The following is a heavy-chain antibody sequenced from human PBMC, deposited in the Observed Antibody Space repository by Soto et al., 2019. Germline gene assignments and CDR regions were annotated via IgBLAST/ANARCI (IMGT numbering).Heavy chain of an antibody. CDR1: GGSISSSSYY. CDR3: AGHSSGWLLDY. Sequence: QLQLQASGPGLVKPSETLSLTCTVSGGSISSSSYYWGWIRQPQGMGLECIGSIYYSGSTYYNPALNSRVTLSVDTSKNQFSLNLSSVTAADTAVYYCAGHSSGWLLDYCGQGTLVTVSS. J-gene: IGHJ4*02. D-gene: IGHD6-19*01. V-gene: IGHV4-39*01. CDR2: IYYSGST.